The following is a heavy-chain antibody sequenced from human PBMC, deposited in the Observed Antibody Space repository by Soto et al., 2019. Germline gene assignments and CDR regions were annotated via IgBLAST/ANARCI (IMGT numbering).Heavy chain of an antibody. CDR3: ARDQIDSGYDLDYYYYMDV. Sequence: GGSLRLSCAASGFTFSSYSMNWVRQAPGKGLEWVSYISSSSSTIYYADSVKGRFTISRDNAKNSLYLQMNSLRAEDTAVYYCARDQIDSGYDLDYYYYMDVWGKGTTVTVSS. V-gene: IGHV3-48*01. J-gene: IGHJ6*03. CDR1: GFTFSSYS. CDR2: ISSSSSTI. D-gene: IGHD5-12*01.